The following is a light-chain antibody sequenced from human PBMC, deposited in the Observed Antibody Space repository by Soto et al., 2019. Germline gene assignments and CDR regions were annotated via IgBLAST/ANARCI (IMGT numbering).Light chain of an antibody. V-gene: IGKV3-20*01. CDR1: QSLRRSN. Sequence: EIVLTQSPGTLSLSPGERATLSCRASQSLRRSNLAWYQQKPGQAPRVLIYGASSRATGIPDRFSGSGSGTDFTLTISRLESEDFALYYCQQYHSALDTFGQGTKLEIK. J-gene: IGKJ2*01. CDR3: QQYHSALDT. CDR2: GAS.